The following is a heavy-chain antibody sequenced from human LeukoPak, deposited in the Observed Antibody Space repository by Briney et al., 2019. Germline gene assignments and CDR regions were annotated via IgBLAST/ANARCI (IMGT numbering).Heavy chain of an antibody. CDR3: ARTYCSSTSCSHPDAFDT. J-gene: IGHJ3*02. Sequence: ASVKVSCKASGYTFTSYYMHWVRQAPGQGLEWMGIINPSGGSTSYAQKFQGRVTMTRDTSTSTVYMELSSLRSEDTAVYYCARTYCSSTSCSHPDAFDTWGQGTMVTVSS. D-gene: IGHD2-2*01. CDR1: GYTFTSYY. V-gene: IGHV1-46*01. CDR2: INPSGGST.